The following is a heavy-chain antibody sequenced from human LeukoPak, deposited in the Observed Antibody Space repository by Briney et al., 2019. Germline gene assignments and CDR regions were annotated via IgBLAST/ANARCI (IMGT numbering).Heavy chain of an antibody. V-gene: IGHV1-18*01. Sequence: ASVKVSCKASGYTFTSFGINWVRQAPGQGLEWMGWISAHNGNTNYAQNLQGRVTMTTDTPTRTAYMELRSLRSDDTAMYYCARADGSSFSTTYYFDYWGQGILVTVSS. J-gene: IGHJ4*02. CDR1: GYTFTSFG. CDR2: ISAHNGNT. D-gene: IGHD6-13*01. CDR3: ARADGSSFSTTYYFDY.